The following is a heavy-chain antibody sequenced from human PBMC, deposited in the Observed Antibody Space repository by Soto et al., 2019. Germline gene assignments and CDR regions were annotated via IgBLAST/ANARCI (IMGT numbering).Heavy chain of an antibody. J-gene: IGHJ1*01. CDR2: ISVDGSTT. CDR1: RFTFSNYV. D-gene: IGHD3-22*01. V-gene: IGHV3-30-3*01. CDR3: ASEEESSGHAGTFHH. Sequence: QVQLVESGGGVVQPGRSLRLSCTASRFTFSNYVMHWVRQAPGEGLEWVAGISVDGSTTHYADSVKGRFTISRDNSKNTLYLQMDSLPAEETTVYYCASEEESSGHAGTFHHWGQGTLVTVSS.